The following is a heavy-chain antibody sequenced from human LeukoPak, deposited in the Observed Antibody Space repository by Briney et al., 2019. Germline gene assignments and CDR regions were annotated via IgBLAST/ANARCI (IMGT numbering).Heavy chain of an antibody. CDR3: AKDAYCGGDCYSNWFDP. D-gene: IGHD2-21*02. CDR1: GFTFSSYA. V-gene: IGHV3-23*01. J-gene: IGHJ5*02. CDR2: ISGSGGST. Sequence: GGSLRLSCAASGFTFSSYAMSWVRQAPGKGLEWVSAISGSGGSTYYADSVKGRFTISRDNSKNALYLQMNSLRAEDTAVYYCAKDAYCGGDCYSNWFDPWGQGTLVTVS.